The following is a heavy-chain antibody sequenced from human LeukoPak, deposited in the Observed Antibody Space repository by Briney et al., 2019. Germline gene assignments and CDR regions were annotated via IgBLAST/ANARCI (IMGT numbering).Heavy chain of an antibody. CDR1: GFSFDDYD. D-gene: IGHD2-2*01. Sequence: GGSLRLSCVTSGFSFDDYDMHWVRHVPGKGLVWVSRINSDGSDTNYADSVKGRFTISRDNAKNTLHLQMNSLRAEDTALYYCARRADCSSTSCPFDYWGQGTLVTVSS. J-gene: IGHJ4*02. V-gene: IGHV3-74*01. CDR3: ARRADCSSTSCPFDY. CDR2: INSDGSDT.